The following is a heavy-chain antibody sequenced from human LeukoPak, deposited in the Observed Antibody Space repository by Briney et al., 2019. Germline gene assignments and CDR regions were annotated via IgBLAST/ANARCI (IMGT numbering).Heavy chain of an antibody. CDR2: IYYSGST. CDR1: GFTFSSYA. CDR3: ARLYGSGVNYFDY. Sequence: LRLSCAASGFTFSSYAMSWVRQAPGKGLEWIAYIYYSGSTYYNPSLKSRVTMSVDTSKNQFSLKLSSVTAADTAVYYCARLYGSGVNYFDYWGQGTLVTVSS. V-gene: IGHV4-30-2*05. D-gene: IGHD3-10*01. J-gene: IGHJ4*02.